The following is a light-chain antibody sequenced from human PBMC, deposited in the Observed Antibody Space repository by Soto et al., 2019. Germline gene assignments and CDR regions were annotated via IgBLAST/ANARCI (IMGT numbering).Light chain of an antibody. J-gene: IGKJ4*01. V-gene: IGKV1-5*01. CDR1: QSISTW. CDR2: DAS. CDR3: QQLNSYPLT. Sequence: DIQMTQSPSTLSASVGDRVAITCRASQSISTWLAWYQQKPGKAPKFLIYDASTLESGVPSRFSGSGSGTEFTLTISSLQPDDFATYYCQQLNSYPLTFGGGTKVDIK.